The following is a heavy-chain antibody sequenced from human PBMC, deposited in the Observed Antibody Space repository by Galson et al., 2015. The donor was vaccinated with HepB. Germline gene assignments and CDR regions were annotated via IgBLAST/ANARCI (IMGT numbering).Heavy chain of an antibody. V-gene: IGHV3-23*01. CDR2: IHGSGGST. D-gene: IGHD3-16*02. CDR3: AKLSGLPHYDYVWGTYRYTGYYFDY. Sequence: SLRLSCAASGFTFSSYAMSWVRQAPGKGLEWVSTIHGSGGSTNYADSVKGRFTISRDNSKNTLYLQMNNLRAEDTAVYCCAKLSGLPHYDYVWGTYRYTGYYFDYWGQGTLVTVSS. J-gene: IGHJ4*02. CDR1: GFTFSSYA.